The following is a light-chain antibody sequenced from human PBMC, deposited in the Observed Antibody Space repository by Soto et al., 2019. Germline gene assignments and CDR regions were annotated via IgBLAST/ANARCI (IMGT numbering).Light chain of an antibody. Sequence: QAALTQPASVAGSPVQSITISCTGTSSDVGASSFVSWYQQHPGKVPKLMIYTVSSRPSGVSQRFSGSKSGTTASLTISGLQAEDEADYPRSLFTTDSTYVFGTGSKVTV. CDR2: TVS. CDR3: SLFTTDSTYV. J-gene: IGLJ1*01. V-gene: IGLV2-14*01. CDR1: SSDVGASSF.